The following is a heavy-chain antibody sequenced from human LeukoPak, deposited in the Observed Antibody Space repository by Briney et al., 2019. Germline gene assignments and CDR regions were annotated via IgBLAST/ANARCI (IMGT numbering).Heavy chain of an antibody. Sequence: GGPLGLSGAASGFTFSGYSINWVRQAPGKGLNGVSYISSSSSTIYYADSVKGRFTISRDNAKNSLYLQMNSLRDEDTAVYYCARASDSGYDMYFDYWGQGTLVTVSS. CDR3: ARASDSGYDMYFDY. D-gene: IGHD5-12*01. CDR1: GFTFSGYS. J-gene: IGHJ4*02. CDR2: ISSSSSTI. V-gene: IGHV3-48*02.